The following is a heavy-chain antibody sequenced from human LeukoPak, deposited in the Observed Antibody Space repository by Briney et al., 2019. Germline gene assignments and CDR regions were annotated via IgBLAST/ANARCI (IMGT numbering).Heavy chain of an antibody. J-gene: IGHJ4*02. CDR3: AKLSSSIAARPIY. CDR2: ISYDGSNK. V-gene: IGHV3-30*18. D-gene: IGHD6-6*01. Sequence: GRSLRLSCAASGFTFSSYGMHWVRQAPGKGLEWVAVISYDGSNKYYADSVKGQFTISRDNSKNTLYLQMNSLRAEDTAVYYCAKLSSSIAARPIYWGQGTLVTVSS. CDR1: GFTFSSYG.